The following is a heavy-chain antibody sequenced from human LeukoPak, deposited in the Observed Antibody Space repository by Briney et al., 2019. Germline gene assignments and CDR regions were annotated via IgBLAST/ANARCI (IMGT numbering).Heavy chain of an antibody. CDR1: GGSISSSSYY. CDR3: ARSRYYGSGSYYNPSYRAKSYYFDY. V-gene: IGHV4-39*01. Sequence: SETLSLTCTVSGGSISSSSYYWGWIRQPPGKGLEWIGSIYYSGSTYYSPSLKSRVTISVDTSKNQFSLKLSSVTAADTAVYYCARSRYYGSGSYYNPSYRAKSYYFDYWGQGTLVTVSS. J-gene: IGHJ4*02. CDR2: IYYSGST. D-gene: IGHD3-10*01.